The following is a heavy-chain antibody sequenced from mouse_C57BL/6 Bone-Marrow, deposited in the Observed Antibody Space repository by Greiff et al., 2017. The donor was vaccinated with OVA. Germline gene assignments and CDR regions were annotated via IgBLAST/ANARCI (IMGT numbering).Heavy chain of an antibody. J-gene: IGHJ2*01. CDR1: GYTFTSYW. CDR2: IDPSDSYT. D-gene: IGHD1-1*01. V-gene: IGHV1-69*01. Sequence: QVQLQQPGAELVMPGASVKLSCKASGYTFTSYWMHWVKQRPGQGLEWIGEIDPSDSYTNYNQKFKGKSTLTVDKSSSTAYMQLSSLTSEDSAVYYCARVGYYGSSLYFDYWGQGTTLTVSS. CDR3: ARVGYYGSSLYFDY.